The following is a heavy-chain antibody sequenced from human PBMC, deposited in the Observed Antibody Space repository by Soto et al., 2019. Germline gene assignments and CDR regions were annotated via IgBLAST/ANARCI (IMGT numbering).Heavy chain of an antibody. Sequence: QVQLVQSGAEEQKPGSSVKVSCKASGGTFSSSAISWVRQAPGQGLEWMGGIIPMFGTAQYAQRFQDRVTITADESTSTAYMELSSLSSDDTAVYYCARDFGHGHCSGGSCDTLDHWGQGTLVVVSS. V-gene: IGHV1-69*01. CDR1: GGTFSSSA. J-gene: IGHJ4*02. CDR3: ARDFGHGHCSGGSCDTLDH. D-gene: IGHD2-15*01. CDR2: IIPMFGTA.